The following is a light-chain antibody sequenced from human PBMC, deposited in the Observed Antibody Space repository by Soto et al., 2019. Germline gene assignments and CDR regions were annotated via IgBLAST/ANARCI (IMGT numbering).Light chain of an antibody. CDR1: QSVSKY. CDR2: DAS. CDR3: QQRSNWPPIT. V-gene: IGKV3-11*01. Sequence: EIVLTQSPATLCLSPGERATLSCRASQSVSKYLAWYQQKPGQAPRLLIYDASNRATGIPARFSGSGSGADFTLTISSLEPEDFAVYYCQQRSNWPPITFGQGTRLEMK. J-gene: IGKJ5*01.